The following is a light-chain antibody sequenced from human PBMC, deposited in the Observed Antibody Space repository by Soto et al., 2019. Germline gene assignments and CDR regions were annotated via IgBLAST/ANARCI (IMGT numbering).Light chain of an antibody. CDR1: NIGSKS. CDR2: DDS. J-gene: IGLJ2*01. V-gene: IGLV3-21*02. CDR3: QVWDSRSDRVV. Sequence: SYELTQPPSVSVAPGQTTKITCGEDNIGSKSVHWYQQMPGQAPVLVVYDDSDRPSGIPERFSGSNSGNTATLTISRVEAGDEADYYCQVWDSRSDRVVFGGGTKVTVL.